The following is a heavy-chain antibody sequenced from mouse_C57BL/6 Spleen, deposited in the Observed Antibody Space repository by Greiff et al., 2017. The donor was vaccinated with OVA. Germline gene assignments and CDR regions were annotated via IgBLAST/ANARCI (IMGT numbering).Heavy chain of an antibody. Sequence: EVKLVESGPGLVKPSQSLSLTCSVTGYSITSGYYWNWIRQFPGNKLEWMGYISYDGSNNYNPSLKNRISITRDTSKNQFFLKLNSVTTEDTATYYCAREDRDGFAYWGQGTLVTVSA. V-gene: IGHV3-6*01. D-gene: IGHD3-3*01. CDR3: AREDRDGFAY. CDR2: ISYDGSN. CDR1: GYSITSGYY. J-gene: IGHJ3*01.